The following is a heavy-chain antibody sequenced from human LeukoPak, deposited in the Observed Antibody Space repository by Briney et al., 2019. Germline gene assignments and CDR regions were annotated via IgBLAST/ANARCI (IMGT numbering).Heavy chain of an antibody. J-gene: IGHJ3*02. Sequence: PGGSLRLSCAASGFTFDDYGMTWVRQAPGKGLEWVSGINWNGASTGYADSVKGRLTISRDNAKNSLYLQMNSLRAEDTALYCCAREVGIVVVIEGVFDIWGQGTMVTVSA. CDR3: AREVGIVVVIEGVFDI. CDR1: GFTFDDYG. CDR2: INWNGAST. D-gene: IGHD3-22*01. V-gene: IGHV3-20*04.